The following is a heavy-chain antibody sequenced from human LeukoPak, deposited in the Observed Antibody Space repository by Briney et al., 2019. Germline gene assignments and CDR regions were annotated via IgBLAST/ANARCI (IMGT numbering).Heavy chain of an antibody. V-gene: IGHV3-23*01. J-gene: IGHJ4*02. Sequence: PVGCLRVSSAAPRFTFSSYAMSSVRQAPRKGPEWVSAISGSGGSTYYADSGKGRFTMSRDNSKNTLYLQMNSLRAEDTVVYYCAKDRGDILTGYYVWGEGTLVTVSS. CDR2: ISGSGGST. CDR3: AKDRGDILTGYYV. CDR1: RFTFSSYA. D-gene: IGHD3-9*01.